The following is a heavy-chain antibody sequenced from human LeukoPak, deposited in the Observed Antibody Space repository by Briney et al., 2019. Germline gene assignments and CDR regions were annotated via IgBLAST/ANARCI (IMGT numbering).Heavy chain of an antibody. CDR2: IYYSGST. V-gene: IGHV4-39*01. D-gene: IGHD3/OR15-3a*01. J-gene: IGHJ6*03. CDR3: ARARTGYYSYYYMDV. Sequence: PSETLSLTCTVSGGSISSSSYYWGWIRQPPGTGLEWIGSIYYSGSTYYNPSLKSRVTISVDTSKNQFSLKLSSVTAADTAVYYCARARTGYYSYYYMDVWGKGTTVTVSS. CDR1: GGSISSSSYY.